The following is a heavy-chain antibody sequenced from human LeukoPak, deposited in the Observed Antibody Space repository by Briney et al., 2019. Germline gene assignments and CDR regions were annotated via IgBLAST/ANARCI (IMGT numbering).Heavy chain of an antibody. D-gene: IGHD3-16*01. CDR1: GFSFSIYG. Sequence: QSGGSLRLSCEASGFSFSIYGMSWLRQAPGKGLEWFSGISGSGGNTYYAEALTGRFTVSRDNSKNTLYLQMNSLRAEDTALYYCAKGGLRGGTYNDDFWGQGTLVTVTS. V-gene: IGHV3-23*01. CDR2: ISGSGGNT. CDR3: AKGGLRGGTYNDDF. J-gene: IGHJ4*02.